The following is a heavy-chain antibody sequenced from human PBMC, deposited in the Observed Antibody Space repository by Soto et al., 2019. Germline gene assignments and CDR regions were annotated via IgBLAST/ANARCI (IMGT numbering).Heavy chain of an antibody. J-gene: IGHJ4*02. Sequence: EVQLVESGGALVQPGGSLRLSCAVSGFTFTSYSMSWVRQAPGEGLEWVANIRQDGHEKYYVDSVRGRFTISRDNDQNLLDLQMDRLRAEDTAMYYCARDLPGYCSTTNCYYYFDFWGQGTLVTVSS. D-gene: IGHD2-2*01. CDR2: IRQDGHEK. V-gene: IGHV3-7*03. CDR1: GFTFTSYS. CDR3: ARDLPGYCSTTNCYYYFDF.